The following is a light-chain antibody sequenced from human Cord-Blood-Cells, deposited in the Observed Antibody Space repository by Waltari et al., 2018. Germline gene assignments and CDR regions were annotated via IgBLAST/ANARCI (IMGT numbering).Light chain of an antibody. V-gene: IGKV3D-15*01. J-gene: IGKJ3*01. Sequence: EIVMTPSPATLSVSPGETATISCRASPSVSSNLAWYQQKPGQAPRHLIYGASTRATVIPARFSCSGSGTEFTLTISSLQSEDFAVYYCQQYNNWPPFTFGPGTKVDIK. CDR2: GAS. CDR3: QQYNNWPPFT. CDR1: PSVSSN.